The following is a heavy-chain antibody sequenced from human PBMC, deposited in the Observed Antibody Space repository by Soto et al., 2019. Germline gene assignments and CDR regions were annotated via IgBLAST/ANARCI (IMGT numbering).Heavy chain of an antibody. CDR2: ISYDGSNK. D-gene: IGHD5-18*01. J-gene: IGHJ2*01. Sequence: QVQLVESGGGVVQPGRSLRLSCAASGFTFSSYAMHWVRQAPGKGLEWVAVISYDGSNKYYADSVKGRFTISRDNSKNPRYLQINSVRGVDTAVYYWARGPLWSTAMVLWYFDLWGRGTLVSVSS. V-gene: IGHV3-30-3*01. CDR3: ARGPLWSTAMVLWYFDL. CDR1: GFTFSSYA.